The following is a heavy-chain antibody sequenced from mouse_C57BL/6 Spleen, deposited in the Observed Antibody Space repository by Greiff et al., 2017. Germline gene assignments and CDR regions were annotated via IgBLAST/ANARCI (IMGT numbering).Heavy chain of an antibody. Sequence: EVHLVESGAELVRPGASVKLSCTASGFNIKDYYMHWVKQRPEQGLEWIGRIDPEDGDTEYAPTFQGKATMTADTSSNTAYLQLSSLTSEDTAVYYCTTWDGSIWLAYWSQGTLVTVSA. D-gene: IGHD1-1*01. CDR1: GFNIKDYY. CDR3: TTWDGSIWLAY. V-gene: IGHV14-1*01. CDR2: IDPEDGDT. J-gene: IGHJ3*01.